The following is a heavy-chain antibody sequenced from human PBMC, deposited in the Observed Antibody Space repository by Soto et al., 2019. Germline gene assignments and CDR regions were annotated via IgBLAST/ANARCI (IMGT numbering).Heavy chain of an antibody. D-gene: IGHD3-3*01. CDR2: ISSSSGYI. Sequence: GGSLRLSCVASGFTFSSYSMNWIRQAPGKGLEWVSSISSSSGYIYNADSVKGRFTISRDIAKNSLYLQMNSLRAEDTAVYYCAREGWSGYPYYYYYGMDVWGQGTTVTVS. J-gene: IGHJ6*02. CDR3: AREGWSGYPYYYYYGMDV. V-gene: IGHV3-21*01. CDR1: GFTFSSYS.